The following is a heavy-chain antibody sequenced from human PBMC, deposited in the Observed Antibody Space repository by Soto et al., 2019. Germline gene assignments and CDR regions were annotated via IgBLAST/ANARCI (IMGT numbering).Heavy chain of an antibody. J-gene: IGHJ2*01. CDR3: ARPSIEGAMSSWTFDL. CDR1: GGSISSSGYY. CDR2: MHYGGNS. Sequence: QLQLQESGPGLVKPSETLSLTCTVSGGSISSSGYYWGWIRQPPGKGLEWIGNMHYGGNSYYSPSLKSRVTTSVDTSKNKSTLKLRSVTAADAAVYYCARPSIEGAMSSWTFDLWGRGNLVTVSS. D-gene: IGHD1-26*01. V-gene: IGHV4-39*01.